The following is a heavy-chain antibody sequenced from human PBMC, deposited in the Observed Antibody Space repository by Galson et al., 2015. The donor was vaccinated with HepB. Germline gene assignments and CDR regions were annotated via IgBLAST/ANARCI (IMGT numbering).Heavy chain of an antibody. CDR2: IDPSDSYT. V-gene: IGHV5-10-1*01. CDR1: GYSFTSYW. D-gene: IGHD3-3*01. CDR3: ARQDFWSGYYSDNWFDP. Sequence: QSGAEVKKPGESLRISCKGSGYSFTSYWVSWGRQMPGKGLVWMGRIDPSDSYTNYSPSFQGHVTISADKSISTAYLQWSSLKASDTAMYYCARQDFWSGYYSDNWFDPWGQGTLVTVSS. J-gene: IGHJ5*02.